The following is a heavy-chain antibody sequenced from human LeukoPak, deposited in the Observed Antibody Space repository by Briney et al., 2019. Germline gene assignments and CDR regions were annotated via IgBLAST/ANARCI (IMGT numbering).Heavy chain of an antibody. CDR1: GFTFDDYA. CDR2: ISYDGSNK. J-gene: IGHJ6*03. Sequence: PGRPLRLSCAASGFTFDDYAMHWVRQAPGKGLEWVAVISYDGSNKYYADSVKGRFTISRDNSKNTLYLQMNSLRAEDTAVYYCARDWTNYMDVWGKGTTVTVSS. CDR3: ARDWTNYMDV. V-gene: IGHV3-30-3*01. D-gene: IGHD3/OR15-3a*01.